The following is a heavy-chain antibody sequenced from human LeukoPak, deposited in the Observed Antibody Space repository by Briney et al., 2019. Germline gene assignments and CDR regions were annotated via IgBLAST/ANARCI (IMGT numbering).Heavy chain of an antibody. Sequence: SETLSLTCAVYGGSFSGYYWSWIRQPPGKGLEWIGEINHSGSTNYNPSLKSRVTMSVDTSKNQLSLKLSSVTAADTAVYYCARDQYSGSLDYWGQGTLVIVSS. CDR2: INHSGST. D-gene: IGHD1-26*01. CDR3: ARDQYSGSLDY. CDR1: GGSFSGYY. J-gene: IGHJ4*02. V-gene: IGHV4-34*01.